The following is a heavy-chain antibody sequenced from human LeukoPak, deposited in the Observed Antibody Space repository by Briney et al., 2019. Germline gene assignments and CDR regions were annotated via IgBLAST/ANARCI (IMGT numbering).Heavy chain of an antibody. Sequence: PGGSLRLSCAASGFTLSGYGMNWVRQAPGKGLEWLSYISSSSYTIYYADSVKGRFTISRDNAKNSLYLQMNSLSADDTAVYYCARDRSSGYYGSNDHWGQGTLVTVSS. CDR3: ARDRSSGYYGSNDH. D-gene: IGHD3-22*01. V-gene: IGHV3-48*04. J-gene: IGHJ4*02. CDR1: GFTLSGYG. CDR2: ISSSSYTI.